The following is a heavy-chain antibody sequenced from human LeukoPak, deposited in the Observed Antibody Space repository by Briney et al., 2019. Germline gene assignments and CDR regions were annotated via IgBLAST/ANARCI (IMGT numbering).Heavy chain of an antibody. CDR3: ARAPPPPWDLNFDY. Sequence: PSETLSLTCTVSGGSISSYYWSWIRQPPGKGLEWIGYIYYSGSTNYNPSLKSRVTISVDTSKNQFSLKLSSVTAADTAVYYCARAPPPPWDLNFDYWGQGTLVTVSS. CDR2: IYYSGST. CDR1: GGSISSYY. D-gene: IGHD1-26*01. V-gene: IGHV4-59*01. J-gene: IGHJ4*02.